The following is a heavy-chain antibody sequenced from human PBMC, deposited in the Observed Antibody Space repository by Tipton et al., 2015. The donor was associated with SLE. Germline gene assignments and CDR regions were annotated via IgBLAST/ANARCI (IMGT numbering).Heavy chain of an antibody. CDR2: IWYDGSNK. CDR3: AKGLQSYYFDY. CDR1: GFTFSSYG. J-gene: IGHJ4*02. Sequence: RSLRLSCAASGFTFSSYGMHWVRQAPGKGLEWVAVIWYDGSNKYYADSVKGRFTISRDNSKSTLYLQMNSLRAEDTAVYYCAKGLQSYYFDYWGQGTLVTVSS. V-gene: IGHV3-33*06. D-gene: IGHD4-11*01.